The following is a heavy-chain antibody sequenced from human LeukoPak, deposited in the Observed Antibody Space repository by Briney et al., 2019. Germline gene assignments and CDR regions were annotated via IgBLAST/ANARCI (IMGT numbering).Heavy chain of an antibody. J-gene: IGHJ3*02. V-gene: IGHV3-21*01. Sequence: PGGSLRLSCAASGYTFSMSNMKWVRQAPGKGLEWLSSISGTSTHISYADSVQGRFTISRDNAKNSVHLQMHSLRAGDTAVYFCARELNYDGTVDIWGQGTMVSVSS. CDR1: GYTFSMSN. CDR2: ISGTSTHI. D-gene: IGHD4-23*01. CDR3: ARELNYDGTVDI.